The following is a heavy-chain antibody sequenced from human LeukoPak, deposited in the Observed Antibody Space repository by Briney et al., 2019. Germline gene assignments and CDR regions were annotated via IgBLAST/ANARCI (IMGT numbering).Heavy chain of an antibody. CDR2: INHSVST. Sequence: SETLSLTCTVYGGSFSGYYWSWIRQPPGKVLDLTGEINHSVSTNYNTSLKSRVTISVNTSKNQFSLKLSSVTAADTAVYYCARGSCSSTSCYEDYYYYMDVWGKGTTVTVSS. J-gene: IGHJ6*03. CDR3: ARGSCSSTSCYEDYYYYMDV. CDR1: GGSFSGYY. D-gene: IGHD2-2*01. V-gene: IGHV4-34*01.